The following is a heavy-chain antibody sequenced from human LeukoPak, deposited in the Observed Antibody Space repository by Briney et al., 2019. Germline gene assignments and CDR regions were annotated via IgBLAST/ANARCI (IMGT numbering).Heavy chain of an antibody. CDR3: ARGYCTSTSCYGYYYYYMDV. CDR2: IITIFGTA. D-gene: IGHD2-2*01. J-gene: IGHJ6*03. CDR1: GGTFSSYA. Sequence: ASVKVSCKASGGTFSSYAISWVRQAPGQGLEWMGGIITIFGTANYAQKFQGRVTITADESTSTAYMELSSLRSEDTAVYYCARGYCTSTSCYGYYYYYMDVWGKGTTVTVS. V-gene: IGHV1-69*13.